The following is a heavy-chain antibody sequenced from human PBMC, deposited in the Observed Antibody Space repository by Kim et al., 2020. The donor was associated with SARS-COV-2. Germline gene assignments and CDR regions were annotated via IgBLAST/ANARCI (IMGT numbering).Heavy chain of an antibody. J-gene: IGHJ6*02. CDR3: AREPLQDYGGSSYYHGMDV. D-gene: IGHD4-17*01. V-gene: IGHV4-59*13. CDR1: GGSISSYY. Sequence: SETLSLTCTVSGGSISSYYWSWIRQPPGKGLEWIGYIYYSGSTNYNPSLKSRVTISVDTSKNQFSLKLSSVTAADTAVYYCAREPLQDYGGSSYYHGMDVWGQGTTVTVSS. CDR2: IYYSGST.